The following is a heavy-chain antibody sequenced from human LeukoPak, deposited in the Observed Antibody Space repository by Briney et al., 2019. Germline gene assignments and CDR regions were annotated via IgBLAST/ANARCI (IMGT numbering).Heavy chain of an antibody. J-gene: IGHJ5*02. V-gene: IGHV3-30*04. CDR2: ISYDGKEK. CDR1: GFTFSSDA. D-gene: IGHD6-13*01. CDR3: ARGDSGTAAGNNWFNP. Sequence: PGGSLRLSYVASGFTFSSDAMHWVRQAPGKGLEWVAVISYDGKEKYHADSVKGRFTISRDNSKNTLYLQMNSLRVEDTAVYYCARGDSGTAAGNNWFNPWGQGTLVTVSS.